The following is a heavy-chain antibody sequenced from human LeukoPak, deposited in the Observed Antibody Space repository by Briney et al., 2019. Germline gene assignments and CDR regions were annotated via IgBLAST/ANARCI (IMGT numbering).Heavy chain of an antibody. CDR3: ARPYYYGSSGYSRGYYFGY. CDR1: GGSFSGYY. V-gene: IGHV4-34*01. CDR2: INHSGST. Sequence: SETLSLTCAVYGGSFSGYYWSWIRQPPGKGLEWIGEINHSGSTNYNPSLKSRVTISVDTSKNQFSLPQSTVPAADTAVVYCARPYYYGSSGYSRGYYFGYWGQEPLVTVA. D-gene: IGHD3-22*01. J-gene: IGHJ4*02.